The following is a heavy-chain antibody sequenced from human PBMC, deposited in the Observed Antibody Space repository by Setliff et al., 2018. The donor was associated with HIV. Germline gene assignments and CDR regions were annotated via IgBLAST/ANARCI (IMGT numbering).Heavy chain of an antibody. V-gene: IGHV1-2*02. J-gene: IGHJ4*02. CDR2: INPNSGDT. CDR1: GYIFSDYY. CDR3: GREVVIAAIGSLDL. Sequence: ASVKVSCKAYGYIFSDYYIHWVRQAPGQGLEWMGWINPNSGDTKYSGRFQGRVTMTRDTSMGAIFMELRSLTSADTAVYYCGREVVIAAIGSLDLWGQGTLVTVSS. D-gene: IGHD3-22*01.